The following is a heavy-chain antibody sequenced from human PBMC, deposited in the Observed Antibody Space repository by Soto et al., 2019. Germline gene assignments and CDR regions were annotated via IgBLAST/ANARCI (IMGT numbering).Heavy chain of an antibody. CDR3: ARGGGFCGADCYKGGIDY. CDR1: GFTFSPYT. Sequence: LRLSCAASGFTFSPYTMHWVRQTPGNGLEWVAVISYDGSDKYYAGSVRGRFTISRDNSKNTLFLQMNSLRAEDTALYYCARGGGFCGADCYKGGIDYWGQGALVTVSS. D-gene: IGHD2-21*02. J-gene: IGHJ4*02. V-gene: IGHV3-30-3*01. CDR2: ISYDGSDK.